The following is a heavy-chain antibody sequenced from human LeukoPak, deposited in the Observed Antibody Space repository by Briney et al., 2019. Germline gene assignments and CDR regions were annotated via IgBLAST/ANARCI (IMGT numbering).Heavy chain of an antibody. CDR2: INWDGGST. Sequence: VGSLRLSCAASGFTFDDYGMSWARQAPGKGLEWVSGINWDGGSTGYADSVKGRFTISRDNAKNFLYLQMNSLRAEDTALYYCARTVSSAGWSDDAFDIWGQGTMVTVSS. CDR3: ARTVSSAGWSDDAFDI. D-gene: IGHD6-19*01. J-gene: IGHJ3*02. CDR1: GFTFDDYG. V-gene: IGHV3-20*04.